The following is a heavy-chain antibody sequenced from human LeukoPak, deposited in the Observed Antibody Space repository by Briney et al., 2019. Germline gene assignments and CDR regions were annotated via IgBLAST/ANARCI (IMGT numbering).Heavy chain of an antibody. V-gene: IGHV1-69*04. CDR1: GGTFSSYA. CDR2: IIPILGIA. D-gene: IGHD3-3*01. Sequence: SVKVSRKASGGTFSSYAISWVRQAPGQGLEWMGRIIPILGIANYAQKFQGRVTIIENNSTSTAYMELSSLRSEDTAVYYCARDGETYYDFWSGTNWFDPWGQGTLVTVSS. J-gene: IGHJ5*02. CDR3: ARDGETYYDFWSGTNWFDP.